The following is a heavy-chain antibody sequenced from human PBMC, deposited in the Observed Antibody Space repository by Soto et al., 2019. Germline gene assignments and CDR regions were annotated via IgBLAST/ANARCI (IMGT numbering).Heavy chain of an antibody. J-gene: IGHJ4*02. CDR2: IYDTGST. CDR3: ARYYCSSDTCYYFDY. CDR1: GGSISSNY. Sequence: LSLTCTVSGGSISSNYWSWIRQTPGKGLEWIGYIYDTGSTNYNPSLKSRVSFSVDTSKNQFSLKLSSVTAADTAVYYCARYYCSSDTCYYFDYWGQGTLVTVSS. V-gene: IGHV4-59*01. D-gene: IGHD2-2*01.